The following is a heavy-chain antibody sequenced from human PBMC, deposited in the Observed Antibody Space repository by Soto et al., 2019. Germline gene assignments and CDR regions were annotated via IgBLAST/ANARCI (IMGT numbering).Heavy chain of an antibody. J-gene: IGHJ6*02. V-gene: IGHV4-39*01. CDR2: IYYSGST. CDR3: ARHSPYYYGMDV. Sequence: SETLSLTCTVSGGSISSSSYYWGWIRQPPGKGLEWIGSIYYSGSTYYNPSLKSRVTISVDTSKNQFSLKLSSVTAADTAVYYCARHSPYYYGMDVWGQGTTVTVSS. CDR1: GGSISSSSYY.